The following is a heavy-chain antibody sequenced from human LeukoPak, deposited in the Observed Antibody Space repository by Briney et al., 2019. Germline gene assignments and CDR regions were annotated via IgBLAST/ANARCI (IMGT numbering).Heavy chain of an antibody. CDR2: IKSKTDGGTT. V-gene: IGHV3-15*01. CDR1: GFTFCNAW. CDR3: TTVWFGEFFGESAYDY. J-gene: IGHJ4*02. D-gene: IGHD3-10*01. Sequence: RGAPRVSRAASGFTFCNAWMSWGRQAPGKGLEWGGRIKSKTDGGTTDYAAPVKGRFTISRDDSKNTLYLQMNSLKTEDTAVYYCTTVWFGEFFGESAYDYWGQGTLVTVSS.